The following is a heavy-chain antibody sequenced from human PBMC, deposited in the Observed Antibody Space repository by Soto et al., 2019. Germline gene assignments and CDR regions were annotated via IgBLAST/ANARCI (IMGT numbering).Heavy chain of an antibody. J-gene: IGHJ4*02. D-gene: IGHD2-2*01. Sequence: EVQLVESGGGLVQPGGSLRLSCAASGFTLSSYWMHWARQAPGKGLVWVSRISSDGSSTNYADSVKGRFTISRDNAKNTLHLQMDSLRVEDTAVYYCARVPHCSSSSCSSYFDNWGQGTLVTVSS. CDR1: GFTLSSYW. V-gene: IGHV3-74*01. CDR3: ARVPHCSSSSCSSYFDN. CDR2: ISSDGSST.